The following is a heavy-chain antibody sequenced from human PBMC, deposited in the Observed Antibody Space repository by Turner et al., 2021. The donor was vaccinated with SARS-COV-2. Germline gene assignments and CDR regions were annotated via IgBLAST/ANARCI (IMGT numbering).Heavy chain of an antibody. D-gene: IGHD6-13*01. Sequence: QVQLQESGARPVKPSGTLSLTCAVTGGSLSSSNWWSWVRQPPGKGLEWIGEIYHSGSTNYNPSLKSRVTISVDKSKNQFSLKLSSVTAADTAVYYCARRTQGYFNYGMDVWGQGTTVTVSS. V-gene: IGHV4-4*02. CDR3: ARRTQGYFNYGMDV. CDR1: GGSLSSSNW. CDR2: IYHSGST. J-gene: IGHJ6*02.